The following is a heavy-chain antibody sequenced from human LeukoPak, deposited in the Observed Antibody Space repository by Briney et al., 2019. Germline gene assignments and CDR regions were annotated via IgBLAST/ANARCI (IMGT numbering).Heavy chain of an antibody. Sequence: ASVKVSCKTSGYTFSDYTIHWVRQAPGQGLEWMGWINPSSNAANYAQRFERRVSLTRDTSISTADMLLTSLTSDDTGVYYCARSRELLDFDTWGQGTLVSVSS. V-gene: IGHV1-2*02. D-gene: IGHD3-10*01. CDR1: GYTFSDYT. J-gene: IGHJ4*02. CDR3: ARSRELLDFDT. CDR2: INPSSNAA.